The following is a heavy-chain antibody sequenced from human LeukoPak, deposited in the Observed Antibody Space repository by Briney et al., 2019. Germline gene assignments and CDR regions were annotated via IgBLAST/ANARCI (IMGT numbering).Heavy chain of an antibody. Sequence: GASVKVSCKASGYILTNYYMHWVRQAPGQGPERMGVINPSGGSITNTQKFQGRVTMTRDTSTSTVYMELSSLRSEDTAVYYCARDLGLLWFGESLDYWGQGTLVTVSS. J-gene: IGHJ4*02. D-gene: IGHD3-10*01. CDR3: ARDLGLLWFGESLDY. V-gene: IGHV1-46*01. CDR2: INPSGGSI. CDR1: GYILTNYY.